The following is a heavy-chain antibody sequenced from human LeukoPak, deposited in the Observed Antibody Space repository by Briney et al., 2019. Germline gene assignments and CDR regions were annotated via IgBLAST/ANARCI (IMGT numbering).Heavy chain of an antibody. Sequence: GGSLRLSCAASGFTLSSNWMSWVRQAPGKGLEWVANIKQDGSDKYYVDSVKGRFTTSRDNAKNSLYLQMNSLRVEDTAVYYCARERRGGDTFDIWGQGTMVTVSS. D-gene: IGHD3-10*01. CDR3: ARERRGGDTFDI. V-gene: IGHV3-7*01. CDR1: GFTLSSNW. CDR2: IKQDGSDK. J-gene: IGHJ3*02.